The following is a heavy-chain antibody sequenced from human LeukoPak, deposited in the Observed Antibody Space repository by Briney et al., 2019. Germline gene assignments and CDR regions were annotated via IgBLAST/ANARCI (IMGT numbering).Heavy chain of an antibody. CDR3: ARDPIYCSSTSCYRGIDY. D-gene: IGHD2-2*01. CDR2: INPNSGGT. Sequence: ASVKVSCKASGYTFTGYYMHWVRQAPGQGLEWMGWINPNSGGTNYAQKFQGRVTMTRDTSISTAYMELSRLRSDDTAVYYCARDPIYCSSTSCYRGIDYWGQGTLVTVSS. V-gene: IGHV1-2*02. J-gene: IGHJ4*02. CDR1: GYTFTGYY.